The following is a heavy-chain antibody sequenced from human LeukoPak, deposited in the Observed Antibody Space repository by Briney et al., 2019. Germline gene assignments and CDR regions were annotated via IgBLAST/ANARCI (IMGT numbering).Heavy chain of an antibody. CDR1: GYTFTGYY. J-gene: IGHJ5*02. D-gene: IGHD1-26*01. Sequence: ASVKVSCKASGYTFTGYYMHWVRQAPGQGLEWMGWINPNSGGTNYAQKFQGRVTMARDTSISTAYMELSRLRSDDTAVYYCAKNGQSGFSFDPWGQGTPVAVSS. CDR3: AKNGQSGFSFDP. V-gene: IGHV1-2*02. CDR2: INPNSGGT.